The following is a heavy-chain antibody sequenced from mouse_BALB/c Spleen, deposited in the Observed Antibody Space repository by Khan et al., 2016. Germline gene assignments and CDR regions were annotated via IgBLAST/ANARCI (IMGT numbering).Heavy chain of an antibody. V-gene: IGHV9-3*02. J-gene: IGHJ3*01. CDR2: INTNTGEP. CDR3: AEDYYGSNWFAY. CDR1: GYTFTNYG. D-gene: IGHD1-1*01. Sequence: QIQLVQSGPELKKPGETVKISCKASGYTFTNYGMNWVKQAPGKGLKWMGWINTNTGEPTYAEEFKGRFAFSLETSARTAYLQINNLKNEDTATYFCAEDYYGSNWFAYLVHWPLVTVSA.